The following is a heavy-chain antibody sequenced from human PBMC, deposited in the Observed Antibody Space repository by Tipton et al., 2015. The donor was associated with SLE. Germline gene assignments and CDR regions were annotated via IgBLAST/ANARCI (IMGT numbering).Heavy chain of an antibody. CDR3: AKDRDRGIEWGVDF. D-gene: IGHD3-16*01. J-gene: IGHJ4*02. CDR2: IWYDGNKK. V-gene: IGHV3-30*18. Sequence: SLRLSCAASGFPFSNFGMHWARQAPGKGLEWATGIWYDGNKKYYSDSVKGRFTISRDNSENTLYLHMSSMRAEDTAMYFCAKDRDRGIEWGVDFGGQGTLVTVSA. CDR1: GFPFSNFG.